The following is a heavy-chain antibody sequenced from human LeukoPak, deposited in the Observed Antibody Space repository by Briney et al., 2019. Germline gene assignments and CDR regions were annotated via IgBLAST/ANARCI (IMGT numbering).Heavy chain of an antibody. Sequence: SETLSLTCTVSGDSITSYYWSWIRQPAGKGLEWIGRIYTSGSTNYNPSLKSRVTISVDTSKNQFSLKLSSVTAADTAVYYCARGSGYYYDSSGYYNYWGQGTLVTVSS. CDR2: IYTSGST. J-gene: IGHJ4*02. V-gene: IGHV4-4*07. CDR1: GDSITSYY. CDR3: ARGSGYYYDSSGYYNY. D-gene: IGHD3-22*01.